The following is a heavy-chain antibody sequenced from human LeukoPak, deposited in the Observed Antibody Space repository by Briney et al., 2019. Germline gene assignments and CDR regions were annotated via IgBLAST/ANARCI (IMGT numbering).Heavy chain of an antibody. CDR2: ISTYNGNT. CDR3: ARSFSDCSGGSCYSGYYYYYMDV. CDR1: GYTFNSYG. J-gene: IGHJ6*03. D-gene: IGHD2-15*01. Sequence: GASVKVSCKASGYTFNSYGISWVRQAPGQGLEWMGWISTYNGNTNYAQKFQGRVTMTADTSTSIVYMELRSLRSDDTAVYYCARSFSDCSGGSCYSGYYYYYMDVWGKGTTVTISS. V-gene: IGHV1-18*01.